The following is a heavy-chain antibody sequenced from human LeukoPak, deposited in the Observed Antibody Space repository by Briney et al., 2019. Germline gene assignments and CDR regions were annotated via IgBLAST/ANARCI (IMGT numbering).Heavy chain of an antibody. D-gene: IGHD2-15*01. Sequence: SETLSLTCTVSGVSISSGAHYWSWIRQHPGKGLEWIVYINYSGSTYYSPSLKSRVTISADTSKNQFSLKLSSVTAADTAVYYCASQTRHCSGGSCYGGWFDPWGQGTLVTVSS. CDR1: GVSISSGAHY. CDR3: ASQTRHCSGGSCYGGWFDP. CDR2: INYSGST. J-gene: IGHJ5*02. V-gene: IGHV4-31*03.